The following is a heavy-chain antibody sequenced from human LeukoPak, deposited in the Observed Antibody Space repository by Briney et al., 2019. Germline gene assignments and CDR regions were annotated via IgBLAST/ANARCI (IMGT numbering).Heavy chain of an antibody. D-gene: IGHD6-19*01. CDR2: INPNSGGT. J-gene: IGHJ3*02. Sequence: ASVKVSCKASGYTFTGYYMHWVRQAPGQGLEWMGWINPNSGGTNYAQKFQGRVTMTRDTSISTAYMELSRLRSDDTAVYYCARELVVAGTVGAFDICGQGTMVTVSS. CDR3: ARELVVAGTVGAFDI. CDR1: GYTFTGYY. V-gene: IGHV1-2*02.